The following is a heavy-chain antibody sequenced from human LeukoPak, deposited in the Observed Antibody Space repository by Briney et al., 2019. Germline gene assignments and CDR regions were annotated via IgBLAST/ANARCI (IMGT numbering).Heavy chain of an antibody. Sequence: GGSQRLSCAASGFTFSSYAMSWVRQAPGKGLEWVSAISGSGGSTYYADSVKGRFTISRDNSKNTLYLQMNSLRAEDTAVYYCAKGSKAAAGSRPYNWFDPWGQGTLVTVSS. CDR1: GFTFSSYA. CDR3: AKGSKAAAGSRPYNWFDP. D-gene: IGHD6-13*01. V-gene: IGHV3-23*01. CDR2: ISGSGGST. J-gene: IGHJ5*02.